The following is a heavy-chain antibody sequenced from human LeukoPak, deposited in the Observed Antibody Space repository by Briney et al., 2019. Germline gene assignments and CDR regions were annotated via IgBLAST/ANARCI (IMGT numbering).Heavy chain of an antibody. CDR2: IYYTGTT. J-gene: IGHJ5*02. CDR1: GDSISRYY. Sequence: SETLSLTCTVSGDSISRYYWSWIRQPPGKGLEWIGYIYYTGTTNYNPSLKSRVTITVDTSKNQFSLRLSSVTAADTAVYYCARGTVRQNYDFWSGSYPFDPWGQGTLVTVSS. D-gene: IGHD3-3*01. V-gene: IGHV4-59*01. CDR3: ARGTVRQNYDFWSGSYPFDP.